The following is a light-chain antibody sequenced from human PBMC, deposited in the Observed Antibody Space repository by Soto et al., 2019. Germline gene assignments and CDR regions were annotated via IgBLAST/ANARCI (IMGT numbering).Light chain of an antibody. CDR1: SGHSSYA. CDR2: LNSDGSH. J-gene: IGLJ3*02. CDR3: QPWGTGIQV. Sequence: QPVLTQSPSASASLGASVKLTCTLSSGHSSYAIAWHQQQPEKGPRYLMKLNSDGSHSQGDGIPDRFSGSSSGAERYLTISSLPSEDEADYYCQPWGTGIQVFGGGTKLTVL. V-gene: IGLV4-69*01.